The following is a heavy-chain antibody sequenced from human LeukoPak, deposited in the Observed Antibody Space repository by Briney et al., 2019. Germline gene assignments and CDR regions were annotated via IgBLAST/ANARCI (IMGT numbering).Heavy chain of an antibody. CDR1: GYTFTGYY. Sequence: ASVKVSCKASGYTFTGYYMHWVRQAPGQGLEWMGWINPNSGGTNYAQKFQGRVTMIRDTSISTAYMELSRLRSDDTAVYYCARRGEPYYYDSSGSSPFDPWGQGTLVTVSS. CDR2: INPNSGGT. V-gene: IGHV1-2*02. CDR3: ARRGEPYYYDSSGSSPFDP. D-gene: IGHD3-22*01. J-gene: IGHJ5*02.